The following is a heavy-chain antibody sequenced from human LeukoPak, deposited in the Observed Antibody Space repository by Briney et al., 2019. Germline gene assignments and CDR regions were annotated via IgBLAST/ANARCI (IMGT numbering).Heavy chain of an antibody. D-gene: IGHD3-16*02. CDR3: STDNLDYDYVWGTYREVNYFDY. CDR1: GYSISSGYY. J-gene: IGHJ4*02. Sequence: ETLSLTCTVSGYSISSGYYWGWIRQPPGQGLEWVGRIKSKTDGGTTDYAAPVKGRFTISRDDSKNTVYLQMNNLKNEDTGMYYCSTDNLDYDYVWGTYREVNYFDYWGQGTLVTVSS. V-gene: IGHV3-15*01. CDR2: IKSKTDGGTT.